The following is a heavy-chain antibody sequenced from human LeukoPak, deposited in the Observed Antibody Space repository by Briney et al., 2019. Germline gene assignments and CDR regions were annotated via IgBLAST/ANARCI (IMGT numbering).Heavy chain of an antibody. CDR1: GGSINSYY. Sequence: SETLSLTCTVSGGSINSYYWSWIRQPPGKGLEWIGYIYYSGNTNYNPSLKSRVTISVDTSKNQFSLKLSSVTAADTAVYYCARPSSSWYWYFDLWGRGTLVTVSS. D-gene: IGHD6-13*01. V-gene: IGHV4-59*08. J-gene: IGHJ2*01. CDR3: ARPSSSWYWYFDL. CDR2: IYYSGNT.